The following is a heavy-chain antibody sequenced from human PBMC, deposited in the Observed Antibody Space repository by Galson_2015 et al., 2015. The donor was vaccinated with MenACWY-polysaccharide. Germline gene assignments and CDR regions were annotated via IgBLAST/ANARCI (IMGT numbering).Heavy chain of an antibody. CDR3: ARDRVDVPVIEAHTIFDY. V-gene: IGHV3-74*01. J-gene: IGHJ4*02. CDR2: INSEASII. Sequence: SLRLSCAASGFTFISHWMHWVRQAPGEGRVWVSRINSEASIINYPDTVKGRFTLSRDNAKNTLDLKMNSLRAEDTAIYFCARDRVDVPVIEAHTIFDYWGQGVLVTVSS. CDR1: GFTFISHW. D-gene: IGHD2-2*01.